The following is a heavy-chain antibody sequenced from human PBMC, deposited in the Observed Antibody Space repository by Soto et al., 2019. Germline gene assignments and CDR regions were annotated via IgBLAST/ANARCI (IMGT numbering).Heavy chain of an antibody. CDR1: GGSISSGDYY. CDR2: IYYSGST. J-gene: IGHJ5*02. V-gene: IGHV4-30-4*01. CDR3: ARTYDSNWFDP. D-gene: IGHD3-3*01. Sequence: QTLSLTCTVSGGSISSGDYYWSWIRQPPGEGLEWIGYIYYSGSTYYNPSLKSRVTISVDTSKNQFSLKLSSVTAADTAVYYCARTYDSNWFDPWGQGTLVTVSS.